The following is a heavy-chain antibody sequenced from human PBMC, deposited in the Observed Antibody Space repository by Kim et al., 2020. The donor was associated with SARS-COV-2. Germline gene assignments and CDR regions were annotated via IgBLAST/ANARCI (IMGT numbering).Heavy chain of an antibody. CDR1: GFTFSSYA. J-gene: IGHJ4*02. V-gene: IGHV3-23*01. D-gene: IGHD1-26*01. CDR3: AKPISYSGSYQSNAFDY. CDR2: ISGSGGST. Sequence: GGSLRLSCAASGFTFSSYAMSWVRQAPGKGLEWVSAISGSGGSTYYADSVKGRFTISRDNSKNTLYLQMNSLRAEDTAVYYCAKPISYSGSYQSNAFDYWGQGTLVTVSS.